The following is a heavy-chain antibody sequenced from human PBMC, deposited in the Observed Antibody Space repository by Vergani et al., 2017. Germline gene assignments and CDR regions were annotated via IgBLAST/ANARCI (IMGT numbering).Heavy chain of an antibody. CDR3: AREKVLSGWFDP. Sequence: QVQLVESGGGVVQPGRSLRLSCAASGFTFSSYAMHWVRQAPGKGLEWVAVISYDGSNKYYADSVKGRFTIYRDNSKNTLYLQMNSLRAEDTAVYYCAREKVLSGWFDPWGQGTLVTVSS. J-gene: IGHJ5*02. D-gene: IGHD4/OR15-4a*01. CDR1: GFTFSSYA. V-gene: IGHV3-30-3*01. CDR2: ISYDGSNK.